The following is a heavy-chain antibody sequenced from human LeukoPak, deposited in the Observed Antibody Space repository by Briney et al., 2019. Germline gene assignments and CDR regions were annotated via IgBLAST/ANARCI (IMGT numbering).Heavy chain of an antibody. CDR2: ISSRSTYI. CDR3: LRGDRRDY. CDR1: RFTFSTYS. Sequence: MTGGSLRLSCAASRFTFSTYSMNWVRQAPGKGLEWVSSISSRSTYIYYADSVKGRFIIFRDNAKDSLYLQMNSLRVEDTAVYYCLRGDRRDYWGQGTLVTVSS. J-gene: IGHJ4*02. V-gene: IGHV3-21*06.